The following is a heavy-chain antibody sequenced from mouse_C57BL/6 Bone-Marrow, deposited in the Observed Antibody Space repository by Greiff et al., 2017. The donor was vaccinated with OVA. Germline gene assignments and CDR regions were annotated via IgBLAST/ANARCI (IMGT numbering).Heavy chain of an antibody. Sequence: EVKVEESGGGLVQPGGSMKLSCVASGFTFSNYWMNWVRQSPEKGLEWVAQIRLKSDNYATHYAESVKGRFTISRDDSKSSVYLQMNNLRAEDTGIYYWTGTGTIAYWGQGTLVTVSA. J-gene: IGHJ3*01. CDR2: IRLKSDNYAT. CDR3: TGTGTIAY. V-gene: IGHV6-3*01. D-gene: IGHD4-1*01. CDR1: GFTFSNYW.